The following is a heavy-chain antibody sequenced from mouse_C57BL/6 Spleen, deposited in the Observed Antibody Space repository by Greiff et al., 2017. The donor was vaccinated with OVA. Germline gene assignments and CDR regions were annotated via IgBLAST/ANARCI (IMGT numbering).Heavy chain of an antibody. D-gene: IGHD2-3*01. Sequence: VQLQQSGAELVKPGASVKISCKASGYAFSSYWMNWVKQRPGKGLEWIGQIYPGDGDTNYNGKFKGKATLTAEQSSSTAYMQLSSLTSEDSAVYFCARLEDGYFSYFDYWGQGTTLTVSS. CDR2: IYPGDGDT. CDR1: GYAFSSYW. V-gene: IGHV1-80*01. J-gene: IGHJ2*01. CDR3: ARLEDGYFSYFDY.